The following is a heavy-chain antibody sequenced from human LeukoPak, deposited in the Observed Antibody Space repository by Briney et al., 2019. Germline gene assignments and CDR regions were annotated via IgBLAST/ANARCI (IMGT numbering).Heavy chain of an antibody. Sequence: QPGGSLRLSCAASGFTFSSYELYWVRQAPGKGLEWISYISSRSITIKYADSVRGRFTISRDDARESLYLQMNTLRAEDTAIYYCGASRQYVGAFDIWGQGTLVTVSS. J-gene: IGHJ3*02. V-gene: IGHV3-48*03. CDR3: GASRQYVGAFDI. CDR1: GFTFSSYE. D-gene: IGHD3-16*01. CDR2: ISSRSITI.